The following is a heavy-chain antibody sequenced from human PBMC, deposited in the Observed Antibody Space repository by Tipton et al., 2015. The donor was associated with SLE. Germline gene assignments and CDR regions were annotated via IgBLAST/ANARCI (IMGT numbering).Heavy chain of an antibody. CDR1: GGSISSGGYS. Sequence: TLSLTCAVSGGSISSGGYSWSWIRQPAGKGLEWIVYIYTSGSTNYNPSPKSRVTISVDTSKNQFSLKLGSVTAADTAVYYCASDGAKFFDYWGQGTLVTVSS. V-gene: IGHV4-61*09. D-gene: IGHD3-10*01. CDR3: ASDGAKFFDY. CDR2: IYTSGST. J-gene: IGHJ4*02.